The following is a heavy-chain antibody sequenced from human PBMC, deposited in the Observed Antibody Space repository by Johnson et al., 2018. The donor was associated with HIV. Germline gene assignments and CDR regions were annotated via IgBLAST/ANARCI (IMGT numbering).Heavy chain of an antibody. J-gene: IGHJ3*02. Sequence: QVQLVESGGGVVQPGRSLRLSCAASGFTFSSYGMHWVRQAPGKGLEWVAVIWYDGSNKYYTAPVKGRFTISRDNSKNALYLQMNSLRAEDTAVYYCAKDWSRTVGATLGPGAFDIWGQGTMVTVSS. D-gene: IGHD1-26*01. CDR1: GFTFSSYG. CDR2: IWYDGSNK. V-gene: IGHV3-33*06. CDR3: AKDWSRTVGATLGPGAFDI.